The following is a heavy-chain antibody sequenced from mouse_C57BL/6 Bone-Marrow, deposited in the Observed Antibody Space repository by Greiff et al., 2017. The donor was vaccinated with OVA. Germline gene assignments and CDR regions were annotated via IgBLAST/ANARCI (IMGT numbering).Heavy chain of an antibody. Sequence: QVQLQQSGAELVRPGTSVQVSCKASGYAFTNYLIEWVKQRPGQGLEWIGVINPGSGGTNYNEKFKGKATLTADKSSSTAYMQLSSLTSEDSAVYFCARSYGSSYLFAYWGQGTLVTVSA. CDR3: ARSYGSSYLFAY. J-gene: IGHJ3*01. D-gene: IGHD1-1*01. V-gene: IGHV1-54*01. CDR1: GYAFTNYL. CDR2: INPGSGGT.